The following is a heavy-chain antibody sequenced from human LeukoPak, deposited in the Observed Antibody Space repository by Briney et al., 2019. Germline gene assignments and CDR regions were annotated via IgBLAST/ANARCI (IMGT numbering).Heavy chain of an antibody. CDR3: ARTSINRNYYYYYYYYMDV. CDR2: IYYSGST. D-gene: IGHD1-7*01. J-gene: IGHJ6*03. V-gene: IGHV4-59*01. Sequence: SETLSLTCTVSGGSISSYYWSWIRQPPGKGLEWIGYIYYSGSTNYNPSLKSRVTISVDTSKNQLSLKLSSVTAADTAVYYCARTSINRNYYYYYYYYMDVWGKGTTVTVSS. CDR1: GGSISSYY.